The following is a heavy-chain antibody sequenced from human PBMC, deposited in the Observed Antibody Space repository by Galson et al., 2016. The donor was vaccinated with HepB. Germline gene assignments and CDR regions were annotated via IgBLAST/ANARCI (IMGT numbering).Heavy chain of an antibody. Sequence: SLRLSCAASGFTFSSYSMNWVRQAPGKGLEWVSSISGSNSYIYYADLVKGRFTISRDNAKNSLYLQMNSLRAEDTAVYYCARGREFIAVTGSRWFDPWGQGTLVTISS. CDR2: ISGSNSYI. J-gene: IGHJ5*02. D-gene: IGHD6-19*01. V-gene: IGHV3-21*01. CDR1: GFTFSSYS. CDR3: ARGREFIAVTGSRWFDP.